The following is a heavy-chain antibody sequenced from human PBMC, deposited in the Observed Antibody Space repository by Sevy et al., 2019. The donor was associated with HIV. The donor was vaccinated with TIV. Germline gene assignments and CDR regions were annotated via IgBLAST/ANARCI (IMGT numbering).Heavy chain of an antibody. V-gene: IGHV4-59*12. J-gene: IGHJ4*02. CDR3: ARDSVLSPRVFDS. Sequence: SETLSLTCTVSGCSMSSYFWSWIRQPPGKGLEWFGDIYYTGTTNYNPSLKSRLTMSLDRSKNPFSLKLTAVTAADTAVYYCARDSVLSPRVFDSWGQGTLVTVSS. CDR1: GCSMSSYF. D-gene: IGHD3-10*01. CDR2: IYYTGTT.